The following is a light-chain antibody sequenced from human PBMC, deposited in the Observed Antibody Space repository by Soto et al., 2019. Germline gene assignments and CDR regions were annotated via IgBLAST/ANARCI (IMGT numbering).Light chain of an antibody. Sequence: DAVMTQSPLSLPVTLGQPASISCRSSQSLVYSDGNTYLNWFQQRPGQSPRRLIYKVSNRDSGVPERFSGSGSGTDFTLKISRVEAEDVGLYYCMQGLQAPLTFGQGTKVDI. CDR3: MQGLQAPLT. CDR1: QSLVYSDGNTY. J-gene: IGKJ1*01. V-gene: IGKV2-30*01. CDR2: KVS.